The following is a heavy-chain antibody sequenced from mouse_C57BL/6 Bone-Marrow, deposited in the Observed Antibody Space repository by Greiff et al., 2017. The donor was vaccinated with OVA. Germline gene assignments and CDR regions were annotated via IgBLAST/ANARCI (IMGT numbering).Heavy chain of an antibody. CDR1: GFNIKDDY. CDR2: IDPENGDT. V-gene: IGHV14-4*01. Sequence: EVQGVESGAELVRPGASVKLSCTASGFNIKDDYMHWVKQRPEQGLEWIGWIDPENGDTEYASKFQGKATITADTSSNTAYLQLSSLTSEDTAVYYCTRLSFAYWGQGTLVTVSA. J-gene: IGHJ3*01. CDR3: TRLSFAY.